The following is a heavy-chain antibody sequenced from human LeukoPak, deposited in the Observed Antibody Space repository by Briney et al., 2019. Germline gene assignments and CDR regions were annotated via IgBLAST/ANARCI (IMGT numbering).Heavy chain of an antibody. Sequence: GGSLRLSCAASGFTFSSYGMHWVRQAPGKGLEWVAVISYDGSNKYYADSVKGRFTISRDNSKNTLYLQMNSLRAEDTAVYYCAKGREPWGQGTLVTVSS. CDR1: GFTFSSYG. CDR3: AKGREP. J-gene: IGHJ5*02. V-gene: IGHV3-30*18. CDR2: ISYDGSNK.